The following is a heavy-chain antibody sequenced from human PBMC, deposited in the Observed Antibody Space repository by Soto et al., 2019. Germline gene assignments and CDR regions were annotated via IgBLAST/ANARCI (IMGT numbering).Heavy chain of an antibody. V-gene: IGHV3-23*01. CDR1: TLRFIDHT. Sequence: GGSLRLSCTTSTLRFIDHTMSWVRQAPGKGLEWVSDINNSGHYTYYADSVKGRFTISRDNSKNTMFLQMNNLRVEDTAMYYCARRPVAFDIWGQGTMVSVSS. CDR3: ARRPVAFDI. CDR2: INNSGHYT. J-gene: IGHJ3*02.